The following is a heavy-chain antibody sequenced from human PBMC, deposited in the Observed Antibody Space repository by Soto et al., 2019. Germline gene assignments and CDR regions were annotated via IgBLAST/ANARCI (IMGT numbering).Heavy chain of an antibody. J-gene: IGHJ4*02. CDR1: GFTFDRG. Sequence: PGGSLRLSCAPSGFTFDRGMTCVRQAPGKGLEWISTVDYSGNNQHYADSVKGRFTISRDKSRNTIALQMSNLRAEDTALYYCVSWVSAHFDIWGQGTLVTVSS. V-gene: IGHV3-23*05. D-gene: IGHD2-8*01. CDR3: VSWVSAHFDI. CDR2: VDYSGNNQ.